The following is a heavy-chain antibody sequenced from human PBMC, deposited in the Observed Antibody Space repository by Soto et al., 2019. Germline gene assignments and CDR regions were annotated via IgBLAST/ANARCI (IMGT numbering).Heavy chain of an antibody. CDR3: AKEGVAAAGTNSLYYFDY. Sequence: GGSLRLSCAASGFTFSSYAMSWVRQAPGKGLEWVSAISGSGDSTYYADSVKGRFTISRDNSKNTLYLQMNSLRAEDTAVYHCAKEGVAAAGTNSLYYFDYWGQGTLVTVSS. CDR2: ISGSGDST. CDR1: GFTFSSYA. J-gene: IGHJ4*02. V-gene: IGHV3-23*01. D-gene: IGHD6-13*01.